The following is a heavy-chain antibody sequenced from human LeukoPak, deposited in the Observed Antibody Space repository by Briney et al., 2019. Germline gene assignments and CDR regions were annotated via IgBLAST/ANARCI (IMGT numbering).Heavy chain of an antibody. CDR3: AVGSGPPLGNSWLLSDY. Sequence: GASVKVSCKASGYTFTSYAMHWVRQAPGQRLEWMGWINAGNGNTKYSQKFQGRVTITRDTSASTAYMELSSLRSEDTAVYYCAVGSGPPLGNSWLLSDYWGQGTLVTVSS. D-gene: IGHD2-15*01. J-gene: IGHJ4*02. V-gene: IGHV1-3*01. CDR1: GYTFTSYA. CDR2: INAGNGNT.